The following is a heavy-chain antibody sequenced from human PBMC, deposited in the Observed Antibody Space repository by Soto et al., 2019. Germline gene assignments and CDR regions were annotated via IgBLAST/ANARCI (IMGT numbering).Heavy chain of an antibody. D-gene: IGHD1-1*01. V-gene: IGHV4-31*03. J-gene: IGHJ4*02. CDR3: ARILRTGVLKFDS. Sequence: PSETLSLTCNVTGGSINTAAYYWSWIRRVPGKGLEWIGYIFYSGSAYYHPSLKSRASISVDRSKNQFSLKVNSVTAADTAVYYCARILRTGVLKFDSWGQGTLVTVSS. CDR1: GGSINTAAYY. CDR2: IFYSGSA.